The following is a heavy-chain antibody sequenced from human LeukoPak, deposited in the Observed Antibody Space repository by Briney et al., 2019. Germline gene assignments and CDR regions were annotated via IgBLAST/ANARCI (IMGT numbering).Heavy chain of an antibody. V-gene: IGHV4-34*01. CDR2: INHSGST. J-gene: IGHJ5*02. CDR3: ARGAVRYDFWSGYYTRWFDP. D-gene: IGHD3-3*01. Sequence: PSETLSLTCAVYGGSFSGYYWSWIRQPPGEGLEWIGEINHSGSTNYNPSLKSRVTISVDTSKNQFSLKLSSVTAADTAVYYCARGAVRYDFWSGYYTRWFDPWGQGTLVTVSS. CDR1: GGSFSGYY.